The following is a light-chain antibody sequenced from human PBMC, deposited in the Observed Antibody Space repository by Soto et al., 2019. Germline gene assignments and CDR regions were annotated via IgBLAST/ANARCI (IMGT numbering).Light chain of an antibody. Sequence: EIVLTRSPGTLSLSPGERATLSCRASQSVSSSYLAWYQQKPGQAPRLLIYGASSRATGIPDRFSGSGSGTDFTLTISRLEPEDFAVYYCQQYGSSPRNTFGGGTKVDIK. CDR2: GAS. V-gene: IGKV3-20*01. CDR1: QSVSSSY. CDR3: QQYGSSPRNT. J-gene: IGKJ4*01.